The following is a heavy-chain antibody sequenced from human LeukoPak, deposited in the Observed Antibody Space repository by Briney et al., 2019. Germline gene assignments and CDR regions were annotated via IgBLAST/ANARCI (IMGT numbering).Heavy chain of an antibody. Sequence: SETLSLTCIVSGGSISSGGYYWSWIRQHPGKGLEWIGYIYYSGSTYYNPSLKSRVTISVDTAKNQFSLKLSSVTAADTAVYYCARDIILTGYYYYYYYGIDVWGQGTTVTVSS. CDR2: IYYSGST. CDR1: GGSISSGGYY. CDR3: ARDIILTGYYYYYYYGIDV. J-gene: IGHJ6*02. D-gene: IGHD3-9*01. V-gene: IGHV4-31*03.